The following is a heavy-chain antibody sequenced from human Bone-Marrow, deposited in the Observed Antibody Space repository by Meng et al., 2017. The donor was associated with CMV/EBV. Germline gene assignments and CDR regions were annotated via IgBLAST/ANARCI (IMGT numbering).Heavy chain of an antibody. V-gene: IGHV3-64*02. CDR3: ARRYCNSGSSCSTPFDS. Sequence: GESLKISCAASGFTFSSYAMHWVRQAPGKGLEYVSAISSNGGSTYYADSVKGRFTISRDNSKNTLYLQMGSLRADDMAIYYCARRYCNSGSSCSTPFDSWGQGALVTVSS. D-gene: IGHD2-15*01. J-gene: IGHJ4*02. CDR1: GFTFSSYA. CDR2: ISSNGGST.